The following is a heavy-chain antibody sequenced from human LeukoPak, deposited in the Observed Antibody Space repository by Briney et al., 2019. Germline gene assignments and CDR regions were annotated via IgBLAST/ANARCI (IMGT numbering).Heavy chain of an antibody. V-gene: IGHV4-61*09. CDR1: GGSISSGNYY. D-gene: IGHD2-2*01. CDR3: GRGKYCGDTRCHGYYYMDV. J-gene: IGHJ6*03. CDR2: IYSGGST. Sequence: SETLYLTCTVSGGSISSGNYYWTWIRQPAGKGLEWIGHIYSGGSTNFHPSLKSRVTISVDTSKTQLFLKLTSVTAADTAVYYCGRGKYCGDTRCHGYYYMDVWGKGTTVTVSS.